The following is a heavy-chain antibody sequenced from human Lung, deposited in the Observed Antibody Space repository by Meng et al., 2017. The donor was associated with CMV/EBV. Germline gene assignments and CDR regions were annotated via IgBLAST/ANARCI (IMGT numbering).Heavy chain of an antibody. D-gene: IGHD3-10*02. CDR1: RFNIRNYA. CDR2: IWSDGGDK. J-gene: IGHJ6*02. Sequence: GESXKISCTASRFNIRNYAMHWVRQAPGKGLEWVAVIWSDGGDKYYADSVEGRFTISRDNSKNTLYLQMNSLRAEDTAVYYCAKDSYVVSTKTVDYYYGMDVWGQGXTVTVSS. V-gene: IGHV3-33*06. CDR3: AKDSYVVSTKTVDYYYGMDV.